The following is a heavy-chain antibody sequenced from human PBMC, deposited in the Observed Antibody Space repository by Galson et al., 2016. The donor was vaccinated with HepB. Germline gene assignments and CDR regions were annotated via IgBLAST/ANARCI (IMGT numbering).Heavy chain of an antibody. V-gene: IGHV3-21*01. CDR1: GFNFNTYD. CDR2: ISRTSSYI. CDR3: ARDMAGYNWIDF. Sequence: SLRLSCAASGFNFNTYDMNWVRQAPGKGLEWVSYISRTSSYIYYADSVRGRFTISRDNAKNSPFWQLNSLRAADTAIYYCARDMAGYNWIDFWGLGTLVTVSS. D-gene: IGHD5-24*01. J-gene: IGHJ4*02.